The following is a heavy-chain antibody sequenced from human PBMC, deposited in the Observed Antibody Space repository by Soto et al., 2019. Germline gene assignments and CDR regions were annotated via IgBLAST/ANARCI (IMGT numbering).Heavy chain of an antibody. CDR1: GYSFTSYW. J-gene: IGHJ6*02. Sequence: PGESLKISCKGSGYSFTSYWIGWVRQMPGKGLECMGIIYPGDSDTRYSPSFQGQVTISADKSISTAYLQWSSLKASDTAMYYCAGGGVRGVITCTRHYYGMAVWGQGTTVIGSS. CDR3: AGGGVRGVITCTRHYYGMAV. V-gene: IGHV5-51*01. CDR2: IYPGDSDT. D-gene: IGHD3-10*01.